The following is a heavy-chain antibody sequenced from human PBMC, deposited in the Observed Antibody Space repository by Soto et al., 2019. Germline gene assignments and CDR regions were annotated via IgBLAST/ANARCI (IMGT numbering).Heavy chain of an antibody. D-gene: IGHD6-19*01. CDR2: IYHTGST. J-gene: IGHJ4*02. CDR1: GYSITSGYY. Sequence: SETLSLTXAVSGYSITSGYYWGWIRQPPGRGLEWIGSIYHTGSTYYNPSLKSRVTLSVDTSKNQFSLKLSSVTAADTAVYYCAEANSGWYYFDYWGPGTLVTVSS. V-gene: IGHV4-38-2*01. CDR3: AEANSGWYYFDY.